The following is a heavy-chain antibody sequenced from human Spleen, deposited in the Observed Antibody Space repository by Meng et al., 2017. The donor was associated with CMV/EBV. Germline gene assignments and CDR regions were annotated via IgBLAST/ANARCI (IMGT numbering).Heavy chain of an antibody. Sequence: GGSLRLSCAASGFTFSSYGMHWVRQAPGKGLEWVAVIWYDGSNKYYADSVKGRFTISRDNSKNTLYLQMNSLRAEDTAVYYCARDANWGSGGNYYYYGMDVWGQGTTVTVSS. CDR2: IWYDGSNK. D-gene: IGHD7-27*01. CDR3: ARDANWGSGGNYYYYGMDV. V-gene: IGHV3-33*01. J-gene: IGHJ6*02. CDR1: GFTFSSYG.